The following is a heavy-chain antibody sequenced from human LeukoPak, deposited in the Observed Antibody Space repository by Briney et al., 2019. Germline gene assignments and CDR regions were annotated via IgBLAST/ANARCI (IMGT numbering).Heavy chain of an antibody. CDR3: ARDRGGGYYGMDV. J-gene: IGHJ6*02. D-gene: IGHD2-15*01. CDR2: IMQDGSER. CDR1: GLTFSRHW. V-gene: IGHV3-7*01. Sequence: GGSLRLSCEASGLTFSRHWMSWVRQAPGKGLEWVANIMQDGSERYYVDPVKGRFAISRDNAKNSLYLQMNSLRAEDTAVYYCARDRGGGYYGMDVWGQGTTVTVSS.